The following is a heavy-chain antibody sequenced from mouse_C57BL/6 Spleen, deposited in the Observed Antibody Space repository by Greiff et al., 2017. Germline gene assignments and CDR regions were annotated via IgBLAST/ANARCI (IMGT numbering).Heavy chain of an antibody. Sequence: VQLQQSGAELARPGASVKLSCKASGYTFTSYGISWVKQRTGQGLEWIGEIYPRSGNTYYNEKFKGKATLTADKSSSTAYMELRSLTSEDSAVXFCARGDYSWYFDVWGTGTTVTVSS. J-gene: IGHJ1*03. D-gene: IGHD2-12*01. CDR3: ARGDYSWYFDV. CDR2: IYPRSGNT. V-gene: IGHV1-81*01. CDR1: GYTFTSYG.